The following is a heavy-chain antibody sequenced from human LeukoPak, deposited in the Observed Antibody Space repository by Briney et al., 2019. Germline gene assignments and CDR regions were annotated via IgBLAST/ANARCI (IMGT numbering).Heavy chain of an antibody. CDR2: ISSSGSTI. Sequence: PGGSLRLSCAASGLTFSDYHMSWIPEAPGKGLEGVSYISSSGSTIYYAHSVKGRFPIPRDNAKNSLYLQMNSLRAEDTAVYYCASGEDYYDSSGYYNYYFDYWGQGTLVTVSS. V-gene: IGHV3-11*04. J-gene: IGHJ4*02. CDR1: GLTFSDYH. CDR3: ASGEDYYDSSGYYNYYFDY. D-gene: IGHD3-22*01.